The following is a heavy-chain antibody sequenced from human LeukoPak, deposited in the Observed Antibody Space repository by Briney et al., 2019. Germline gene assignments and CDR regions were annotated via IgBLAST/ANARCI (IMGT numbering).Heavy chain of an antibody. CDR2: IYTSGST. V-gene: IGHV4-61*02. CDR3: ARGGPAAIPYYYYYSMDV. D-gene: IGHD2-2*01. J-gene: IGHJ6*03. CDR1: GGSISSGSYY. Sequence: SETLSLTCTVSGGSISSGSYYWSWIRQPAGKGLEWIGRIYTSGSTNYNPSLKSRVTISVDTSKNQFSLKLSSVTAADTAVYYCARGGPAAIPYYYYYSMDVWGKGTTVTVSS.